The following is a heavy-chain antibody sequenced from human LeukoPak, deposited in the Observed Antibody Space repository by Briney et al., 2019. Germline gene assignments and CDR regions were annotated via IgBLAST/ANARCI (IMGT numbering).Heavy chain of an antibody. CDR3: AKGDSFDS. D-gene: IGHD3-16*01. J-gene: IGHJ4*02. Sequence: ASVKVACKTSGYSFVGYYIHWVRQAPGQGLEWMGWVVPLTGGTKYAPRFQGRVTMTRDTSISTAYMEVTSLEFDDTAMYYCAKGDSFDSWGQGTLVTVSS. CDR1: GYSFVGYY. V-gene: IGHV1-2*02. CDR2: VVPLTGGT.